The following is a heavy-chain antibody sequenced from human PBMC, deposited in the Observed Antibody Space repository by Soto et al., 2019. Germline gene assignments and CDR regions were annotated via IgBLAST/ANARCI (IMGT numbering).Heavy chain of an antibody. D-gene: IGHD3-22*01. Sequence: GGSLRLSCAASGFTFTSYAMSWVRQAPGKGLEWVSLISGSGGRTYYADSVKGRFTISRDNSKNTLSLQMNSLRAEDTAVYYCAKATRDYYDSSGYYYPSFDYWCQGT. CDR2: ISGSGGRT. CDR3: AKATRDYYDSSGYYYPSFDY. J-gene: IGHJ4*02. V-gene: IGHV3-23*01. CDR1: GFTFTSYA.